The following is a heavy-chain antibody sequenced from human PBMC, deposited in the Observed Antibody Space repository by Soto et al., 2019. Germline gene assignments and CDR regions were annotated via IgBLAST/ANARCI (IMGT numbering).Heavy chain of an antibody. J-gene: IGHJ4*02. CDR2: IYYSGST. Sequence: SETLSLTCTVSGGXMNNYYWTWIRQPPGKGLEWIGYIYYSGSTNYNPSLESRVTISVDTSKNQFSLKLTSVTAADTALYYCAILRCSGDTCHSKGTFDYWGQGSLVTGSS. V-gene: IGHV4-59*08. CDR1: GGXMNNYY. CDR3: AILRCSGDTCHSKGTFDY. D-gene: IGHD2-15*01.